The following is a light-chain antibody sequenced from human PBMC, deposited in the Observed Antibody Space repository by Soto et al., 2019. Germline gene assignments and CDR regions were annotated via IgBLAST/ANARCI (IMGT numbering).Light chain of an antibody. J-gene: IGLJ2*01. V-gene: IGLV2-8*01. CDR1: SSDVGGYEH. CDR3: SSYAGSDNMI. Sequence: QSALTQPPSASGSPGQSVTLSCTGSSSDVGGYEHVSWYQQHPGRVPKPLIYDVSKRLSGVPDRFSGSKSGNTASLTVSGLQAEDEADYYCSSYAGSDNMIFGGGTKLTFL. CDR2: DVS.